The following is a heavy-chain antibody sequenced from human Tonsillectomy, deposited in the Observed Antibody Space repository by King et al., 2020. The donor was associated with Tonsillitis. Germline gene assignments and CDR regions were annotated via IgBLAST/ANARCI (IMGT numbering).Heavy chain of an antibody. Sequence: VQLVESGAEVKKPGESLRISCKGSGYSFTSYWITWVRQMPGKGLEWMGRIDPSDSYTNYSPSFQGHVTISADKSISTAYLQWSSLKASDTAMYYCARAPFGEAVVAASFDYWGQGTLVTVSS. J-gene: IGHJ4*02. CDR3: ARAPFGEAVVAASFDY. V-gene: IGHV5-10-1*03. CDR2: IDPSDSYT. D-gene: IGHD2-15*01. CDR1: GYSFTSYW.